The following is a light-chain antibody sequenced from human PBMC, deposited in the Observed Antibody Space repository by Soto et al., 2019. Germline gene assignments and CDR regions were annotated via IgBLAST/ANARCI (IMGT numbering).Light chain of an antibody. CDR1: SSDVGSYNS. J-gene: IGLJ1*01. V-gene: IGLV2-14*01. Sequence: QSALTQPASVSGSPGQSITISCTGTSSDVGSYNSVSWYQQHPGKAPKLMIYEVSGRPSGVSTRFSSSKSDNTASLTISGLQAEDEADYYCCSYTNSNTYVFGTGTKLTVL. CDR2: EVS. CDR3: CSYTNSNTYV.